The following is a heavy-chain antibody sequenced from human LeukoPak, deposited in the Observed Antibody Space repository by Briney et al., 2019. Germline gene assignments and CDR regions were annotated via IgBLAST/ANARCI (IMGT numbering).Heavy chain of an antibody. V-gene: IGHV3-53*01. CDR2: IYSGGST. Sequence: GGSLRLSCAASGFTVSSYDMSWVRQAPGKGLEWVSVIYSGGSTFYADSVQGRFTVSRDNSKSTLYLQMHRLRAEDTAVYYCARVRGRNYFVDWGQGTLVTVSS. CDR1: GFTVSSYD. CDR3: ARVRGRNYFVD. J-gene: IGHJ4*02.